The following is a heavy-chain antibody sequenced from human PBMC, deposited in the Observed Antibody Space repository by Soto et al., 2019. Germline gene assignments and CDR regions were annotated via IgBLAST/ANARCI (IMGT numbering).Heavy chain of an antibody. Sequence: HPGGSLRLSCVASGFTFSTYAMSWVRQAPGKGLEWVSAITGSSSTRYYRDSVRGRFTISRDNSKNTLYLQMNSLRAEDTAVYFCAKERTGHQQDLLWWYKPFDHWGQGTLVTVSS. V-gene: IGHV3-23*01. D-gene: IGHD2-21*01. CDR2: ITGSSSTR. CDR3: AKERTGHQQDLLWWYKPFDH. J-gene: IGHJ4*02. CDR1: GFTFSTYA.